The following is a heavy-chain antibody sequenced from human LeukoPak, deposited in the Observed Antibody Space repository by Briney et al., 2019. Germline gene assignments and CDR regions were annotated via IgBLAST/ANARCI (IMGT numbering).Heavy chain of an antibody. D-gene: IGHD1-26*01. CDR2: ISYDGSNK. CDR3: AKPGEELPFDY. Sequence: PGGSLRLSCAASRFTFSGYWMSWVRQAPGKGLEWVAVISYDGSNKYYADSVKGRFTISRDNSKNTLYLQMNSLRAEDTAVYYCAKPGEELPFDYWGQGTLDTVSS. V-gene: IGHV3-30*18. J-gene: IGHJ4*02. CDR1: RFTFSGYW.